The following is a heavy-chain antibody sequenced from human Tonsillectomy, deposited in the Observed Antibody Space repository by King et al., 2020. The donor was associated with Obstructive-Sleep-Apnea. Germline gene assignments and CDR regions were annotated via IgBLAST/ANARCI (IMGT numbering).Heavy chain of an antibody. CDR3: ARGGWYDRRDRTWFDP. D-gene: IGHD1-1*01. CDR2: ISSSSDTM. CDR1: GFTFSSYN. V-gene: IGHV3-48*04. Sequence: VQLVESGGGLVQPGGSLRLSCAASGFTFSSYNMNWVRQAPGKGLEWVAYISSSSDTMYYADSVKGRFTISRDNAKNSLYLQMSNLRSEDTGVYYCARGGWYDRRDRTWFDPWGQGTLVTVSS. J-gene: IGHJ5*02.